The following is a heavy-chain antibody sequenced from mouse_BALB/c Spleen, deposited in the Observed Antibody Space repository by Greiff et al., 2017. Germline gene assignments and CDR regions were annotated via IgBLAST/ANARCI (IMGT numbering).Heavy chain of an antibody. CDR1: GYSFTDYN. V-gene: IGHV1S135*01. CDR2: IDPYNGGT. Sequence: EVQRVESVPELVKPGASVKVSCKASGYSFTDYNMYWVKQSHGKSLEWIGYIDPYNGGTSYNQKFKGKATLTVDKSSSTAFMHLNSLTSEDSAVYYCARSYYYGSSLYYYAMDYWGQGTSVTVSS. CDR3: ARSYYYGSSLYYYAMDY. D-gene: IGHD1-1*01. J-gene: IGHJ4*01.